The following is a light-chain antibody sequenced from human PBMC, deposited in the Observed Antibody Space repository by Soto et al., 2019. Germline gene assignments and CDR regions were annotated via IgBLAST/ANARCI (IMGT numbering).Light chain of an antibody. CDR1: SSDVGAYHY. CDR3: SSYAGTNNDV. V-gene: IGLV2-8*01. J-gene: IGLJ1*01. Sequence: QSALTQPPSASGSPGQSVTISCTGTSSDVGAYHYVSWYQQHPGKAPTLIIYEVSQRPSGVPDRFSGSKSGNTASLTLSGLQADDEADYYCSSYAGTNNDVFGTGTKLTVL. CDR2: EVS.